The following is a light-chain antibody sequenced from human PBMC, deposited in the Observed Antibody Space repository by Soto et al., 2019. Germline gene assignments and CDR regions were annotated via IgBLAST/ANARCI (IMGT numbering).Light chain of an antibody. CDR2: LERSGNY. J-gene: IGLJ2*01. Sequence: QSVLTQSSSASASLGSSVKLTCTLSSGHNSYIIAWHQQQPGKAPRYLMKLERSGNYNKGSGVPDRFSGSSSGADRYLTISNLQFEDEADYYCETWDSNTHRVFSGGTKLTVL. CDR1: SGHNSYI. V-gene: IGLV4-60*02. CDR3: ETWDSNTHRV.